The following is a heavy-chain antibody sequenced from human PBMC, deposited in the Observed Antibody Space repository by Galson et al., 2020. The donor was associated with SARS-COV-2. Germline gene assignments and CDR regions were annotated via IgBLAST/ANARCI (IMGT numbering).Heavy chain of an antibody. CDR3: ARRPYCSNASCYTPCDY. D-gene: IGHD2-2*02. CDR2: ISTSANYI. J-gene: IGHJ4*02. CDR1: GFTLTTYS. Sequence: TGGSLRLSCAASGFTLTTYSMNWVRQAPGKGLEWVSSISTSANYIYYADSVKGRFTISRDNAKNPLYLQMNSLRAEDTAVYYCARRPYCSNASCYTPCDYWGQGSLVTVSS. V-gene: IGHV3-21*01.